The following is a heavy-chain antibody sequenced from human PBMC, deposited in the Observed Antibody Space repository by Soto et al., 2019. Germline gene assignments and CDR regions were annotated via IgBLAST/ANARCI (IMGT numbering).Heavy chain of an antibody. CDR1: GFIFNGYG. CDR3: TREGNGYKYYFDY. Sequence: QVQLVESGGGVVQPGRSLRLSCAASGFIFNGYGLHWVRQAPGKGLEWVAMISYDVSSKYYADSVKGRFTISRDNSKNTMYLQMNSLRPEDTAVYYCTREGNGYKYYFDYWGQGTLVTVSS. D-gene: IGHD5-12*01. CDR2: ISYDVSSK. V-gene: IGHV3-30-3*01. J-gene: IGHJ4*02.